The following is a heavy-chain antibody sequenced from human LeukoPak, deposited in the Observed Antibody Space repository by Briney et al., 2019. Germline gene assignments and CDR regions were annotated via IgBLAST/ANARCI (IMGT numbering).Heavy chain of an antibody. J-gene: IGHJ4*02. V-gene: IGHV1-2*02. CDR3: ASRRGYSYGFDY. CDR2: INPNSGGT. D-gene: IGHD5-18*01. Sequence: ASVKVSCKASGYTFTGYYMHWVRQAPGRGLEWMGWINPNSGGTNYAQKFQGRVTMTRDTSISTAYMELSRLRSDDTAVYYCASRRGYSYGFDYWGQGTLLTVSS. CDR1: GYTFTGYY.